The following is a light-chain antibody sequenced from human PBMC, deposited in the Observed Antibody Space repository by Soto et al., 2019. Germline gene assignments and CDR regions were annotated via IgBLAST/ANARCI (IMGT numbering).Light chain of an antibody. Sequence: QSALTQPASESGSPGQSITISCTGTSSDVGGYNYVSWYQQHPGKAPKLMIYEVAARPSGVSNRFSGSKSGNTASLTISWLQTEDDADYYCSSYTIHSTLVFGTGNKLTVL. CDR2: EVA. CDR1: SSDVGGYNY. J-gene: IGLJ1*01. CDR3: SSYTIHSTLV. V-gene: IGLV2-14*01.